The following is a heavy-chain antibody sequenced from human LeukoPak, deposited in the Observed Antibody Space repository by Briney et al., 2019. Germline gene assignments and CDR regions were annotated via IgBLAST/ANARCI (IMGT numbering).Heavy chain of an antibody. Sequence: SVKVSSKASGGTISNYAISWVRQAPGQGLEWMGGIIPIFGTASYAQKFQGRVTITADESTSTAYMELSSLRSEDTAVYYCARDLGDSFDYWGQGTLVTVSS. D-gene: IGHD3-10*01. J-gene: IGHJ4*02. CDR1: GGTISNYA. V-gene: IGHV1-69*13. CDR2: IIPIFGTA. CDR3: ARDLGDSFDY.